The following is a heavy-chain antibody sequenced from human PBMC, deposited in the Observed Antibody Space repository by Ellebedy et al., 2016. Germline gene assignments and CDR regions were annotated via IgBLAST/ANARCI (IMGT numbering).Heavy chain of an antibody. Sequence: GGSLRLSCAASGFTFSDYAMHWVRQAPGKGLEYVSAISRNGDTTYYTNSVKGRFTISRDNSKNMVYFQMTSLTFEDMAVYYCARAGGMAAAGTFWGQGTLVTVSS. D-gene: IGHD6-13*01. J-gene: IGHJ4*02. V-gene: IGHV3-64*01. CDR3: ARAGGMAAAGTF. CDR2: ISRNGDTT. CDR1: GFTFSDYA.